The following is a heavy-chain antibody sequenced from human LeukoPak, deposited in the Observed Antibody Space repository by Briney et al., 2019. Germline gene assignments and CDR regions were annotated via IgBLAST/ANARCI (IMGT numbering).Heavy chain of an antibody. D-gene: IGHD3-10*01. CDR3: ARSRGVISEYLTGPFDY. Sequence: ASVKVSCKASGYTFTSYYMHWVRLAPGQGLEWMGIINPSGGSTSYAQKFQGRVTMTRDTSTSTVYMELSSLRSEDTAVYYCARSRGVISEYLTGPFDYWGQGTLVTVSS. V-gene: IGHV1-46*01. J-gene: IGHJ4*02. CDR2: INPSGGST. CDR1: GYTFTSYY.